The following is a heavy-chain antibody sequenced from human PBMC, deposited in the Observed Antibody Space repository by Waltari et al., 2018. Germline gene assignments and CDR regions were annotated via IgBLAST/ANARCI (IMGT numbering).Heavy chain of an antibody. CDR1: GYTFTSYY. CDR2: INPSGGST. Sequence: QVQLVQSGAEVKKPGASVKVSCKASGYTFTSYYMHWVRQAPGQGLEWMGIINPSGGSTSYGQKFQGRVTMTRDTSTSTVYMELSSLRSEDTAVYYCARDLYCSSTSCYRAPERYFDYWGQGTLVTVSS. J-gene: IGHJ4*02. V-gene: IGHV1-46*01. CDR3: ARDLYCSSTSCYRAPERYFDY. D-gene: IGHD2-2*01.